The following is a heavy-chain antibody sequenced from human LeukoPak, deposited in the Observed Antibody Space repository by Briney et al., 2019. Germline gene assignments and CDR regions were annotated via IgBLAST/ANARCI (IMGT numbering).Heavy chain of an antibody. J-gene: IGHJ4*02. V-gene: IGHV5-51*01. CDR3: TRRRVGASYYFDY. CDR2: IFPGDSDT. D-gene: IGHD1-26*01. Sequence: GESLKISCKGSGYSFTDYWIGWVRQMPGKGLEWMGIIFPGDSDTKYSPSFEGQVTISVDKSVSTAYLQWSSLKASDTAMYYCTRRRVGASYYFDYWGQGTLVTVSS. CDR1: GYSFTDYW.